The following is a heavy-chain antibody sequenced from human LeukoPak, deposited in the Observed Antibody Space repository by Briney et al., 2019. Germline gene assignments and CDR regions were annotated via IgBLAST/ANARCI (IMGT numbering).Heavy chain of an antibody. V-gene: IGHV3-48*04. Sequence: PGGSLRLSCAASGFTFSSYSMNWVRQAPGKGLEWVSYISSSSSTTYYADSVKGRFTISRDNAKNSLYLQMNSLRADDTAVYYCARETIDCGGDCYDYWGQGTLATVSS. D-gene: IGHD2-21*01. CDR2: ISSSSSTT. CDR3: ARETIDCGGDCYDY. J-gene: IGHJ4*02. CDR1: GFTFSSYS.